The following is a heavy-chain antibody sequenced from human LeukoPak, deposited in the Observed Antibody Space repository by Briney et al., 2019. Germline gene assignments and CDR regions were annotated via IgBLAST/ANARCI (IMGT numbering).Heavy chain of an antibody. CDR2: IYTSGST. CDR1: GGSISSGSYY. CDR3: ARVDAIGGRPWVPFDY. Sequence: PSQALSLTCTVSGGSISSGSYYWSWIRQPAGTGLEWIGRIYTSGSTNYNPSLKSRVTISVDTSKNQFSLKLSSVTAADTAVYYCARVDAIGGRPWVPFDYWGQGTLVTVSS. J-gene: IGHJ4*02. D-gene: IGHD6-6*01. V-gene: IGHV4-61*02.